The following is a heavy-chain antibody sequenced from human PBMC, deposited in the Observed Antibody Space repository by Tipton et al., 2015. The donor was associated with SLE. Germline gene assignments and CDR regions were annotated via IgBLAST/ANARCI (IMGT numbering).Heavy chain of an antibody. D-gene: IGHD3-10*01. Sequence: GLVKPSETLSLICSVSGGSITNKYWSWIRQPPGKGLEWIGYLNYSGHTDYNPSLKSRVTLSVDTSKSQFSFSLRLRSVAAADTAVYYCARDPGGFGDYWGQGSVVTVSS. CDR2: LNYSGHT. J-gene: IGHJ4*02. CDR3: ARDPGGFGDY. CDR1: GGSITNKY. V-gene: IGHV4-59*12.